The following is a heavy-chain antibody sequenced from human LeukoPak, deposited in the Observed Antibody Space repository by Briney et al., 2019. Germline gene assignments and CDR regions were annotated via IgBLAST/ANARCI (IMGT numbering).Heavy chain of an antibody. CDR3: ARDYGDPIYCSFDL. Sequence: GASVKVSCKASGYTFTSYGISWVRQAPGQGLEWMGWISAYNGNTNYAQKLQGRVTMTTDTSTSTAYMELRSLRSDDTAVYYCARDYGDPIYCSFDLWGRGTLVTVSS. CDR1: GYTFTSYG. V-gene: IGHV1-18*01. D-gene: IGHD4-17*01. J-gene: IGHJ2*01. CDR2: ISAYNGNT.